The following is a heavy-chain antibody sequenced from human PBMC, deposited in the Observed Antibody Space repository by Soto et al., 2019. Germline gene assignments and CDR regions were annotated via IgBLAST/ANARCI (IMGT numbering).Heavy chain of an antibody. CDR1: GGSISSGVYY. D-gene: IGHD6-19*01. Sequence: SETLSLTCTVSGGSISSGVYYWSWIRQHPGKGLEWIGYIYYSGSTYYNPSLKSRVTISVDTSKNQFSLKLSSVTAADTAVYYCASFSRNYSSGLYPVGLYYYYGMDVWGKGTTVTVSS. CDR3: ASFSRNYSSGLYPVGLYYYYGMDV. V-gene: IGHV4-31*03. J-gene: IGHJ6*04. CDR2: IYYSGST.